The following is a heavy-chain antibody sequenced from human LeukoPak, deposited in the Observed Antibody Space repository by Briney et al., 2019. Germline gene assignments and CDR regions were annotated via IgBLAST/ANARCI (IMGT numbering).Heavy chain of an antibody. CDR1: GGTFSSYG. CDR3: ARAEELTLPFDY. CDR2: IIPILGIA. V-gene: IGHV1-69*04. D-gene: IGHD3-10*01. Sequence: ASVMVSCKASGGTFSSYGISWVRQAPGQGLEWMGRIIPILGIANYAQKFQGRVTITADKSASTAYMELSSLRSEDTAVYYCARAEELTLPFDYWGQGPLVTSPQ. J-gene: IGHJ4*02.